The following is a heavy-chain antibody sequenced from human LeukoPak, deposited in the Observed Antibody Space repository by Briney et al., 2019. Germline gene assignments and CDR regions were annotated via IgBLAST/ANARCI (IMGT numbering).Heavy chain of an antibody. J-gene: IGHJ4*02. CDR1: GGSFSGYY. D-gene: IGHD3-16*02. V-gene: IGHV4-34*01. Sequence: SETLSPTCAVYGGSFSGYYWSWIRQPPGKGLEWIGEINHSGSTNYNPSLKSRVTISVDTSKNQFSLKLSSVTAADTAVYYCARGREPSWQLSGFSFGGVIALEPNYYFDYWGQGTLVTVSS. CDR2: INHSGST. CDR3: ARGREPSWQLSGFSFGGVIALEPNYYFDY.